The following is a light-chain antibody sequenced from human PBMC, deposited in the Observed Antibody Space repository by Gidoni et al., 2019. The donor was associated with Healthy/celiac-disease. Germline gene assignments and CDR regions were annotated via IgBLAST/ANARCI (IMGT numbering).Light chain of an antibody. CDR1: PSISSY. V-gene: IGKV1-39*01. J-gene: IGKJ1*01. CDR2: AAS. CDR3: QQSYSTLWT. Sequence: DLQMTQSPSSLSASVGDRVTITCRASPSISSYLNWYQQKPGKAPKLLIYAASSLQSGVPSRFSGSGSGTDFTLTISSLQPEDFATYYCQQSYSTLWTFGQGTKVEIK.